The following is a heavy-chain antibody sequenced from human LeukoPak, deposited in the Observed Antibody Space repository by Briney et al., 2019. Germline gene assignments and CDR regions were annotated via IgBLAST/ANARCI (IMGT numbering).Heavy chain of an antibody. CDR2: ISSSGSTI. D-gene: IGHD1-26*01. J-gene: IGHJ4*02. CDR3: ARDRGGSSFDY. Sequence: GGSLRLSCAASGFTFSSYEMNWVRQAPGKGLEWVSYISSSGSTIYYADSVKGRFTISRDNAKNSLYLQMNSLRAEDTAVYYCARDRGGSSFDYWGQGTLVTVSS. CDR1: GFTFSSYE. V-gene: IGHV3-48*03.